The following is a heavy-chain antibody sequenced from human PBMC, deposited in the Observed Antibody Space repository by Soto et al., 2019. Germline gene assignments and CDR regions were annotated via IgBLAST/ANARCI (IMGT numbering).Heavy chain of an antibody. D-gene: IGHD6-19*01. Sequence: GGSLRLSCVASGFTFSSYGIHWVRQAPGKWLEWVAVISNDGSNEYYADSVKGRFTISRDNSKNTLYLQMDSLRPEDTAVYYCAKEITVAGDFDYWGHGXLVTVSS. CDR3: AKEITVAGDFDY. V-gene: IGHV3-30*18. CDR1: GFTFSSYG. J-gene: IGHJ4*01. CDR2: ISNDGSNE.